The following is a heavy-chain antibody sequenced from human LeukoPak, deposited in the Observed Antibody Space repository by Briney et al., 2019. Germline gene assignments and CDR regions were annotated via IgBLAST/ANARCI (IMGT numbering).Heavy chain of an antibody. Sequence: GGSLRLSCAASGFIVSNYCVMWVRQASGKGLEWVATMNADENQKLYADSMEGRFTISRDNGENSLYLQIDSLRVDDTAAYYCAGGVGWHFALWGRGTLVTVSS. CDR1: GFIVSNYC. D-gene: IGHD3-10*01. CDR3: AGGVGWHFAL. CDR2: MNADENQK. V-gene: IGHV3-7*01. J-gene: IGHJ2*01.